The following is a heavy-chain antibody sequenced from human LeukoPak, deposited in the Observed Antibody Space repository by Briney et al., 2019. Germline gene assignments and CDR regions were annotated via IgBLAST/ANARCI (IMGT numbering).Heavy chain of an antibody. D-gene: IGHD3-10*01. CDR3: ATWPGAWYGEDS. J-gene: IGHJ4*02. V-gene: IGHV3-53*01. CDR2: IYGGGST. CDR1: GFTFSAYW. Sequence: GGSLRLSCAASGFTFSAYWMHWVRQAPGKGLVWVSTIYGGGSTYYADSVKGRFTISRDNSQNTLYLRLNNLRAEDTAVYYCATWPGAWYGEDSWGQGTLVTVSS.